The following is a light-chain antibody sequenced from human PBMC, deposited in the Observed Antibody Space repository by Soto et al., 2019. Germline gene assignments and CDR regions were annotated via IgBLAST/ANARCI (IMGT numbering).Light chain of an antibody. CDR3: CSYAGSYSRYV. Sequence: QSVLTQPPSVSGAPGQRVTISCTGSSSNIGAGYDVHWYQQLPGTAPKLLIYGNSNRPSGVPDRFSGSKSGTSASLAITGLQAEDEADYYCCSYAGSYSRYVFGTGTKVTVL. J-gene: IGLJ1*01. CDR1: SSNIGAGYD. V-gene: IGLV1-40*01. CDR2: GNS.